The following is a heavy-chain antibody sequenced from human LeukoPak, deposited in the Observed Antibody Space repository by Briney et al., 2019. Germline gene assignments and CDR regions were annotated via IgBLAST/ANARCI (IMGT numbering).Heavy chain of an antibody. V-gene: IGHV4-4*02. CDR1: GDSFNSSNW. CDR3: ARAGGGTYYFDF. D-gene: IGHD1-26*01. J-gene: IGHJ4*02. CDR2: IYHSGNT. Sequence: PSETLSLTCAVSGDSFNSSNWWNWVRQPPGQGLEWIAEIYHSGNTNYNPSLKSRVTISLDKSKNQFSLKLTSVTAADTALYFCARAGGGTYYFDFWGQGTLVTVSS.